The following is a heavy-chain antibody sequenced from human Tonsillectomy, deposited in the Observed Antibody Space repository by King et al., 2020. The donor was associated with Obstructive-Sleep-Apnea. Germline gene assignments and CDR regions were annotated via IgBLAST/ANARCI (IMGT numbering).Heavy chain of an antibody. Sequence: QVQLQQWGAGLLKPSETLSLTCAVYGGSFSGYYWSWIRQSPGKGLEWIGEINHSGSTSCNPSLKSRVTISVDTSKNQISLKLSSVTAADTAVYYCARGRYFASGSYYPPDFWGQGTLVTVTS. D-gene: IGHD3-10*01. CDR2: INHSGST. V-gene: IGHV4-34*01. J-gene: IGHJ4*02. CDR1: GGSFSGYY. CDR3: ARGRYFASGSYYPPDF.